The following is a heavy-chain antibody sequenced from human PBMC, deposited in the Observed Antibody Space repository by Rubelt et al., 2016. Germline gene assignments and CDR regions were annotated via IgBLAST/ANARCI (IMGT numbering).Heavy chain of an antibody. CDR1: GYTFTSYS. CDR3: GGSGDAWGPVG. Sequence: QVQLVQSGAEVKKPGASVKVSCKTSGYTFTSYSITWVRQAPGQGLEWMGWISAYNGNTNNAQKLQGRVTMTTDTSTSTAYMELGSLGSDDTAVYYCGGSGDAWGPVGWGQGTLVTVSS. V-gene: IGHV1-18*01. CDR2: ISAYNGNT. J-gene: IGHJ4*02. D-gene: IGHD6-19*01.